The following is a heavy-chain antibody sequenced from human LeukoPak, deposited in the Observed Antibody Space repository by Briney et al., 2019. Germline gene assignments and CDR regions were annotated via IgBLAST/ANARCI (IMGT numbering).Heavy chain of an antibody. CDR3: ARKNHSRRALDY. CDR1: GGSFSGYY. J-gene: IGHJ4*02. D-gene: IGHD2-15*01. V-gene: IGHV4-34*01. Sequence: SETRSLTCAVYGGSFSGYYWSWIRQPPGKGLEWIGEINHSGSTNYNPSLKSRVTISVDTSKNQFSLKLSSVTAADTAVYYCARKNHSRRALDYWGQGTLVTVSS. CDR2: INHSGST.